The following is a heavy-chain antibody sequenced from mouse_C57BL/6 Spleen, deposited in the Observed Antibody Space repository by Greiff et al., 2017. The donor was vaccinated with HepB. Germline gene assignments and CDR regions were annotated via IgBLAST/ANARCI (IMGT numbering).Heavy chain of an antibody. D-gene: IGHD3-3*01. CDR1: GYAFSSSW. J-gene: IGHJ2*01. Sequence: VHLVESGPELVKPGASVKISCKASGYAFSSSWMNWVKQRPGKGLEWIGRIYPGDGDTNYNGNFKGKATLTADKSSSTAYMQLSSLTSEYSAVYFCARADRGDYWGQGTTLTVSS. V-gene: IGHV1-82*01. CDR2: IYPGDGDT. CDR3: ARADRGDY.